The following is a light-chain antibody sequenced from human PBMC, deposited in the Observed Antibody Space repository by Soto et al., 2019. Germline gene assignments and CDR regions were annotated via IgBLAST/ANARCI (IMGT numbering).Light chain of an antibody. Sequence: EIVLTQSRGTLSLSPGERATLSCRASQSVSSSYLAWYQQKPGQAPRLLIYDASSRATGIPDRFSGSGSGTDLTLTISSLEPEDFAVYYCQQYGSSPRTFGQGTKVEVK. V-gene: IGKV3-20*01. CDR2: DAS. CDR3: QQYGSSPRT. CDR1: QSVSSSY. J-gene: IGKJ1*01.